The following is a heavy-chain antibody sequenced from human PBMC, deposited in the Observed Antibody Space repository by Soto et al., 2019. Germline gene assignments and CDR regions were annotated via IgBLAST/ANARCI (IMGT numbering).Heavy chain of an antibody. CDR2: IIPIFGTA. V-gene: IGHV1-69*05. J-gene: IGHJ4*02. CDR1: GGTFSSYA. CDR3: ARPKYGETYFDS. Sequence: ASVKVSCKASGGTFSSYAISWVRQAPGQGLEWMGGIIPIFGTANYAQKFQDRVTMARDTSVSTAYMELSSLKSDDTAVYYCARPKYGETYFDSWGQGTLVTVSS. D-gene: IGHD2-21*01.